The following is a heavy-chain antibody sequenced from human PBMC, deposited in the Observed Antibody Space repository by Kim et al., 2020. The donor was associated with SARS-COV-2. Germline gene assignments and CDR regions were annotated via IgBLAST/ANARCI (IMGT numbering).Heavy chain of an antibody. CDR3: ARGAEYSSSSGFDP. Sequence: QKFQGRVTITADESTSTAYMELSSLRSEDTAVYYCARGAEYSSSSGFDPWGQGTLVTVSS. V-gene: IGHV1-69*01. D-gene: IGHD6-6*01. J-gene: IGHJ5*02.